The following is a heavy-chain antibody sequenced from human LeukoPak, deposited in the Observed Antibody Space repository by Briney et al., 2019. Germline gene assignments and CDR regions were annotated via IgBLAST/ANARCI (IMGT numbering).Heavy chain of an antibody. CDR3: ASHGDYYGSGRPFDY. J-gene: IGHJ4*02. V-gene: IGHV4-39*01. Sequence: SETLSLTCTVSGGSISSSSYYWGWIRQPPGKGLEWIGSIYYSGSTYYNPSLKSRVTISVDTSKNQFSLKLSSETAADTAVYYCASHGDYYGSGRPFDYWGQGTLVTVSS. D-gene: IGHD3-10*01. CDR2: IYYSGST. CDR1: GGSISSSSYY.